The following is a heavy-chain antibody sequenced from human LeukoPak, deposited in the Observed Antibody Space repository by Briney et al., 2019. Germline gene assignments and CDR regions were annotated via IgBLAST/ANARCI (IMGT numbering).Heavy chain of an antibody. D-gene: IGHD4-23*01. CDR1: RFTFSNYA. CDR3: AKDQSSVVQGWFDP. CDR2: ISGSGGTT. J-gene: IGHJ5*02. Sequence: GGSLRPSCAASRFTFSNYAMSWVRQAPGKGLEWVSDISGSGGTTNYADSVKGRFTISRDNSKNTLYLQMNSLRAEDTAVYYCAKDQSSVVQGWFDPWGQGTLVTVSS. V-gene: IGHV3-23*01.